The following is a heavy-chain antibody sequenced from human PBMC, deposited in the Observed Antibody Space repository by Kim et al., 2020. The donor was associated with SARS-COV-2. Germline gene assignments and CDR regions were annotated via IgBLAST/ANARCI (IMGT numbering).Heavy chain of an antibody. J-gene: IGHJ3*02. CDR3: ARHEAVLLWFGPGAFAI. CDR2: IYYSGST. D-gene: IGHD3-10*01. CDR1: GGSISSYY. Sequence: SETLSLTCTVSGGSISSYYWSWIRQPPGKGLEWIGYIYYSGSTNYNPSLKSRVTISVDTSKNQFSLKLSSVTAADTAVYYCARHEAVLLWFGPGAFAIWGQETMVTVSS. V-gene: IGHV4-59*08.